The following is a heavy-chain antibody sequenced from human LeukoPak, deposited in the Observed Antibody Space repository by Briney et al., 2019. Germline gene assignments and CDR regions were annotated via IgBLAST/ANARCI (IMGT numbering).Heavy chain of an antibody. CDR1: GFTFSSYE. CDR3: ASRVEYSSSSIDY. D-gene: IGHD6-6*01. V-gene: IGHV3-48*03. CDR2: ISSSGSTI. J-gene: IGHJ4*02. Sequence: SGGPLRLSCAASGFTFSSYEMNWVRQAPGKGLEWVSYISSSGSTIYYADSVKGRFTISRDNAKNSLYLQMNSLRAEDTAVYYCASRVEYSSSSIDYWGQGTLVTVSS.